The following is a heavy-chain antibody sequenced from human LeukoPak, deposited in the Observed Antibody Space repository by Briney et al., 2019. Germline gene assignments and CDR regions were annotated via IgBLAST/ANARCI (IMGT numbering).Heavy chain of an antibody. CDR3: ARGPRHMTTVIAPRLGFDP. Sequence: SETLFLTCAVYGGSFSGYYWSRIRQPPGKVLGWIGEINHSGSTNYNPSLKSRVTISVDTSKNQFSLKLSSVTAADTAVYYCARGPRHMTTVIAPRLGFDPWGQGTPVTVSS. CDR2: INHSGST. CDR1: GGSFSGYY. D-gene: IGHD4-17*01. J-gene: IGHJ5*02. V-gene: IGHV4-34*01.